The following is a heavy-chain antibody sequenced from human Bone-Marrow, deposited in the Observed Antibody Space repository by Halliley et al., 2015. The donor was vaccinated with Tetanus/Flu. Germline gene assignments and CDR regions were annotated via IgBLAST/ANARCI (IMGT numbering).Heavy chain of an antibody. V-gene: IGHV5-10-1*01. J-gene: IGHJ4*02. Sequence: LEWMGRIDPLDSNTNYSPSFQGHVPKSADKSISTAYLQGSSLKASDPAMYYCARTLREADDDFWGQGTLVTVSS. CDR3: ARTLREADDDF. CDR2: IDPLDSNT.